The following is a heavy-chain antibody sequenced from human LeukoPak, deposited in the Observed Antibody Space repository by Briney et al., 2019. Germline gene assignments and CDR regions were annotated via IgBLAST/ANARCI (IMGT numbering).Heavy chain of an antibody. CDR1: GGSFSGYY. D-gene: IGHD2-2*01. CDR3: ARGPSNIVVVPAATPPLGYFDY. CDR2: INHSGST. Sequence: SETLSLTCAVYGGSFSGYYWSWIRQPPGKGLEWIGEINHSGSTNYNPSLKSRVTISVGTSKNQFSLKLSSVTAADTAVYYCARGPSNIVVVPAATPPLGYFDYWGQGTLVTVSS. V-gene: IGHV4-34*01. J-gene: IGHJ4*02.